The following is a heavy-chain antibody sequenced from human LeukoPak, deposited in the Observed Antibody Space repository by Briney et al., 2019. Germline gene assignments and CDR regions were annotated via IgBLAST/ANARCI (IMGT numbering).Heavy chain of an antibody. V-gene: IGHV3-21*01. CDR1: GFTLRSYS. J-gene: IGHJ6*03. CDR3: ARVKAGATVENFYYYYMDV. CDR2: VSTSSYYI. D-gene: IGHD1/OR15-1a*01. Sequence: GGSLRLSCVASGFTLRSYSMNWVRQAPGKGLEWVSYVSTSSYYIYYADSVKGRFTISRDDAKNSLYLQMNSLRAEDTAVYYCARVKAGATVENFYYYYMDVWGKGTTVTVSS.